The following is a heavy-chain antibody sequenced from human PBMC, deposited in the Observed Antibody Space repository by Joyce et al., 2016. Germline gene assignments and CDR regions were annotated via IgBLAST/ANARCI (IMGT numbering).Heavy chain of an antibody. D-gene: IGHD6-19*01. Sequence: EVRLVESGGGLIQPGGSLRLSCAASGFTVNTNYMNWVRQAPGKGLEWVSVIYPGSDTYYADSVKGRFSISRDSFKNTLSLQMNSLRAEDTAVYFCVGSDWYYFDYWGQGALVAVSS. V-gene: IGHV3-53*01. CDR3: VGSDWYYFDY. J-gene: IGHJ4*02. CDR1: GFTVNTNY. CDR2: IYPGSDT.